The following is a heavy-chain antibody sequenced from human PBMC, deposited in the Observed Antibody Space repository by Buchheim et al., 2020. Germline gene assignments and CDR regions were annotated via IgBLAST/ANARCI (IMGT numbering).Heavy chain of an antibody. CDR1: GGSISSSNW. J-gene: IGHJ4*02. CDR3: AGADWPSYFDY. V-gene: IGHV4-4*02. Sequence: QVQLQESGPGLVKPSGTLSLTCAVSGGSISSSNWWSWVRQPPGQGLEWNGEIHHSGSNNYNPVLNRRVTISVDKSKNQFSLKLSSVTAADTAVYYYAGADWPSYFDYWGQGTL. D-gene: IGHD3-9*01. CDR2: IHHSGSN.